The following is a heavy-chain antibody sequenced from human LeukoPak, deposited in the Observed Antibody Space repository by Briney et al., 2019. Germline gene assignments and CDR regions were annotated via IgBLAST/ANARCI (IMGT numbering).Heavy chain of an antibody. CDR2: IYYSGSA. CDR3: AREGFLEWFRRNWFDP. V-gene: IGHV4-59*12. D-gene: IGHD3-3*01. J-gene: IGHJ5*02. CDR1: GGSISSYY. Sequence: SETLSLTCTVSGGSISSYYWSWIRQPPGKGLEWIGYIYYSGSANYHPSLKSRVTISVDTSKNQFSLKLSSVTAADTAVYYCAREGFLEWFRRNWFDPWGQGTLVTVSS.